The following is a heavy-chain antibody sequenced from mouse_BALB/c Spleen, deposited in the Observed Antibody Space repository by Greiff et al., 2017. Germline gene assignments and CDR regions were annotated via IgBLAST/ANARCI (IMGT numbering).Heavy chain of an antibody. D-gene: IGHD2-1*01. CDR2: ISYDGSN. CDR3: ARNYYGNYGSWFAY. CDR1: GYSITSGYY. Sequence: EVKLVESGPGLVKPSQSLSLTCSVTGYSITSGYYWNWIRQFPGNKLEWMGYISYDGSNNYNPSLKNRISITRDTSKNQFFLKLNSVTTEDTATYYCARNYYGNYGSWFAYWGQGTLVTVSA. V-gene: IGHV3-6*02. J-gene: IGHJ3*01.